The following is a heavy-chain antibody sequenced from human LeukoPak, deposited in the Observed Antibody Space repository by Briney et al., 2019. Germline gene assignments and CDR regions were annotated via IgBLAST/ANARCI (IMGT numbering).Heavy chain of an antibody. CDR2: ISGSGDGT. V-gene: IGHV3-23*01. Sequence: GGSLRLSCAASGFTFKYYLMNWVRQAPGQGLEWVSCISGSGDGTHYADPVTGRFTISRDNAKNKVYLQMTSLRDEDTAVYYCWEEGVYSYESSGYYPIWGQGTLVTVSS. D-gene: IGHD3-22*01. CDR1: GFTFKYYL. CDR3: WEEGVYSYESSGYYPI. J-gene: IGHJ4*02.